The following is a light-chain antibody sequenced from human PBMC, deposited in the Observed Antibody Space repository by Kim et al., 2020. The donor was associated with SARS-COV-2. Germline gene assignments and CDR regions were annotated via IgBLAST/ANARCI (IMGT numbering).Light chain of an antibody. J-gene: IGKJ4*01. CDR1: QGISNY. V-gene: IGKV1-27*01. CDR2: AAS. Sequence: ASVGDRVTITCRASQGISNYLAWYQQKPGKVPKLLIYAASALQSGVPSRFSCSGSGTDFTLTISSLQPEDVATYYCQKYNSALGTFGGGTKVDIK. CDR3: QKYNSALGT.